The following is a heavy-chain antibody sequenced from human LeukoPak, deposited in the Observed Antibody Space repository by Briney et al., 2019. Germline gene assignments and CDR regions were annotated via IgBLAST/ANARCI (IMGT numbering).Heavy chain of an antibody. CDR3: ARQQQLVFMNPPREVWFDY. J-gene: IGHJ4*02. V-gene: IGHV1-2*02. Sequence: GASVKVSCKASGYTFTGYYMHWVRQAPGQGLEWMGWINPNSGGTNYAQKFQGRVTMTRDTSISTAYMELSRLRSDDTAVYYCARQQQLVFMNPPREVWFDYWGQGTLVTVSS. D-gene: IGHD6-13*01. CDR1: GYTFTGYY. CDR2: INPNSGGT.